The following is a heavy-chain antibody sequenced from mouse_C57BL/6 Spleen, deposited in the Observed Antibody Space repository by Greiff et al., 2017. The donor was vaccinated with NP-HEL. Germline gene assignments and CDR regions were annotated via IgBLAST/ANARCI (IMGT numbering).Heavy chain of an antibody. Sequence: EVQVVESGGGLVKPGGSLKLSCAASGFTFSSYAMSWVRQTPEKRLEWVATISDGGSYTYYPDNVKGRFTISRDNAKNNLYLQMSHLKSEDTAMYYCARDSRSHYYAMDYWGQGTSVTVSS. CDR2: ISDGGSYT. CDR1: GFTFSSYA. V-gene: IGHV5-4*01. CDR3: ARDSRSHYYAMDY. J-gene: IGHJ4*01. D-gene: IGHD6-1*01.